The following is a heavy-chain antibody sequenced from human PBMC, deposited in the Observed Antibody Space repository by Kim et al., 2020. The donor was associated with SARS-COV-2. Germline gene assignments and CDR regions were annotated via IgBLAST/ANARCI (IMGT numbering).Heavy chain of an antibody. J-gene: IGHJ4*02. D-gene: IGHD3-22*01. Sequence: SVKGRFTIARDNSKNTLYLQMNSLRAEDTAVYYCARAQYYYDSSGYYLDYWGQGTLVTVSS. V-gene: IGHV3-30*01. CDR3: ARAQYYYDSSGYYLDY.